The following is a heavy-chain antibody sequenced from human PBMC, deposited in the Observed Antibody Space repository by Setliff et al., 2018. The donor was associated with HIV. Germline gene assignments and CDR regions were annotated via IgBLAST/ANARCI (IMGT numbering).Heavy chain of an antibody. CDR2: IYHSGST. CDR3: ARGHCSGTNCYGVDYYGMDV. J-gene: IGHJ6*02. CDR1: GYSISSGYY. V-gene: IGHV4-38-2*01. D-gene: IGHD2-2*01. Sequence: SETLSLTCAVSGYSISSGYYWGWIRQPPGKGLEWIGSIYHSGSTYYNPSLKSRVTISVDTSKNQFSLKLTSVTAADTAVYYCARGHCSGTNCYGVDYYGMDVWGQGTTVTVSS.